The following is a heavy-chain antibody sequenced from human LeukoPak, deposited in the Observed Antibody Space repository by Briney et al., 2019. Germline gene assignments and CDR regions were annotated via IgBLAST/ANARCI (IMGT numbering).Heavy chain of an antibody. D-gene: IGHD6-13*01. CDR1: GFIFSSYL. CDR2: IKQEGSEK. V-gene: IGHV3-7*01. CDR3: ARDGSSWITGGGAFDI. J-gene: IGHJ3*02. Sequence: QAGGSLRLSCAASGFIFSSYLMSWVRQAPGKGLEWVASIKQEGSEKYYVDSVKGRFTISRDNAKNSLYLQLNSLRAEDTAVYYCARDGSSWITGGGAFDIWGQGTMVTVSS.